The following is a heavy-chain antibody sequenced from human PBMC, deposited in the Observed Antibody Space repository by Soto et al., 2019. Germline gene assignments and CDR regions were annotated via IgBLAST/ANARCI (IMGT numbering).Heavy chain of an antibody. V-gene: IGHV3-30-3*01. CDR1: GFTFSSYA. D-gene: IGHD3-3*01. J-gene: IGHJ4*02. CDR3: AGGPWRPDFAY. CDR2: ISYDGSNK. Sequence: QVQLVESGGGVVQPGRSLRLSCAASGFTFSSYAMHWVRQAPGKGLEWVAVISYDGSNKYYADSVKGRFTISRDNSKNTLYLQMNSLRAEDTAVYYCAGGPWRPDFAYWGQGTLVTVSS.